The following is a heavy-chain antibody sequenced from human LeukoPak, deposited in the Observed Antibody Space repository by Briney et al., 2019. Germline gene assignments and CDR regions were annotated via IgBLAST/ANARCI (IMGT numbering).Heavy chain of an antibody. CDR3: TRERSTVTFDY. V-gene: IGHV4-59*11. D-gene: IGHD4-17*01. J-gene: IGHJ4*02. Sequence: SETLSLTCTVSGASISPHYWTWILQAPGRGLEWIGYVYYNGLTSYNASLRSRLILSVDTARNQVSLKLTSVTAADTAVYYCTRERSTVTFDYWGQGTLVTVSS. CDR1: GASISPHY. CDR2: VYYNGLT.